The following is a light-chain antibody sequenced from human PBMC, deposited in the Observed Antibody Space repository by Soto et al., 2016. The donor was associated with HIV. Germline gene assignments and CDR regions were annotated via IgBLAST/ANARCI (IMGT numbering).Light chain of an antibody. V-gene: IGKV1-6*01. CDR1: QGIKNE. Sequence: AIQMTQSPSSLSGSVGDRVTITCRASQGIKNELGWYQQKPGKAPKLLIYSTSILGSGVPSRFSGSASGTDFTLTISSLQPEDSASYFCLQDYSYPYTFGQGTQIGDQ. CDR3: LQDYSYPYT. J-gene: IGKJ2*01. CDR2: STS.